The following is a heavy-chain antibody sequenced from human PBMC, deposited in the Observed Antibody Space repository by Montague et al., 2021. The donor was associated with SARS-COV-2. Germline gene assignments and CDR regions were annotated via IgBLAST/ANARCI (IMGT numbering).Heavy chain of an antibody. CDR1: SDSVSSGKYF. CDR2: IFYTGSA. Sequence: SETLSLTCTVSSDSVSSGKYFWTWIRQPPGKGLEWIGYIFYTGSANYNPSLKSRVTISVDTSDNQFSLKLKSMSAADTAVYYYARVGNYLGVYWGQGILVTVSS. V-gene: IGHV4-61*01. D-gene: IGHD3-10*01. CDR3: ARVGNYLGVY. J-gene: IGHJ4*02.